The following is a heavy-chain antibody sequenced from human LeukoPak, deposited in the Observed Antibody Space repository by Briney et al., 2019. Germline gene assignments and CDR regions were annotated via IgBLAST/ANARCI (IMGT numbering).Heavy chain of an antibody. Sequence: GGSLRLSCAATGYSFKDYGMHWVRQPPGKGLEWVSAINWNGGGTDYADSVKGRFTIFRDNAKNSLYLQLSSLRPEYTALYYCAKHLTATNTYIFFGLDVWGQGTSVTVSS. V-gene: IGHV3-9*01. J-gene: IGHJ6*02. CDR2: INWNGGGT. D-gene: IGHD1-26*01. CDR1: GYSFKDYG. CDR3: AKHLTATNTYIFFGLDV.